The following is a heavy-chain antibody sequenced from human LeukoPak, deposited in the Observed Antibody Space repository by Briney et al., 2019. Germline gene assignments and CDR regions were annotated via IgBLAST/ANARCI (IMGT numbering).Heavy chain of an antibody. CDR3: ARDKGGLYGDYD. CDR1: GFTFSSYA. J-gene: IGHJ4*02. D-gene: IGHD4-17*01. CDR2: IPYDGSNK. V-gene: IGHV3-30-3*01. Sequence: GRSMRLSCAASGFTFSSYAMHWVRQVPGKGLEWVAVIPYDGSNKFYADSVKGRFTIYRHNSKNTLYLQMNSLRAEDTAGYYCARDKGGLYGDYDWGQGTLVTVSS.